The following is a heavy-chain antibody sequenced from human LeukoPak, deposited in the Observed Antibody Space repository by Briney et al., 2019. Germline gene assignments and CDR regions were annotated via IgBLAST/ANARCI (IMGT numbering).Heavy chain of an antibody. CDR2: ISYDGSNK. J-gene: IGHJ4*02. Sequence: GGSLRLSCAASGLTFSSYAMHWVRQAPGKGLEWVAVISYDGSNKYYADSVKGRFTISRDNSKNTLYLQMNSLRAEDTAVYYCARDRRGSGSSFDYWGQGTLVTVSS. CDR3: ARDRRGSGSSFDY. D-gene: IGHD3-10*01. CDR1: GLTFSSYA. V-gene: IGHV3-30*04.